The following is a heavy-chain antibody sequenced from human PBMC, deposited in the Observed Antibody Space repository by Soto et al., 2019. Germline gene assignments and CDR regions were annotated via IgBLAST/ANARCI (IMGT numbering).Heavy chain of an antibody. CDR3: ARVRQDIVLMVYAPRGDDAFDI. V-gene: IGHV1-69*13. D-gene: IGHD2-8*01. CDR2: IIPIFGTA. Sequence: SVKVSCKASGGTFSSYAISWVRQAPGQGLEWMGGIIPIFGTANYAQKFQGRVTITADESTSTAYMELSSLRSEDTAVCYCARVRQDIVLMVYAPRGDDAFDIWGQGTMVTVSS. J-gene: IGHJ3*02. CDR1: GGTFSSYA.